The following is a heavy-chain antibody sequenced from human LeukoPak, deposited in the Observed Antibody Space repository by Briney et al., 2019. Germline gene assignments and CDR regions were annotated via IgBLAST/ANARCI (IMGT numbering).Heavy chain of an antibody. CDR3: AREQQEMTTMGLDY. CDR1: GFTFDDYA. D-gene: IGHD5-24*01. Sequence: PGGSLRLSCAASGFTFDDYAMHWVRQAPGKGLEWVSLISWDGGSTYYADSVKGRFTISRDNAKNSLYLQMNSLRAEDTAVYYCAREQQEMTTMGLDYWGQGTLVTVSS. V-gene: IGHV3-43D*03. J-gene: IGHJ4*02. CDR2: ISWDGGST.